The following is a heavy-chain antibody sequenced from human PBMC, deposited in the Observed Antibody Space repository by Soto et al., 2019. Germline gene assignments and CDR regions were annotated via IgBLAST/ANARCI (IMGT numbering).Heavy chain of an antibody. CDR3: ARDCSSTSCYASLPFRNYYYGMDV. CDR2: IIPIFGTA. Sequence: QVQLVQSGAEVKKPGSSVKVSCKASGGTFSSYAISWVRQAPGQGLEWMGGIIPIFGTANYAQKFQGRVTITADESTSTTYMELSSLRSEDTAVYYCARDCSSTSCYASLPFRNYYYGMDVWGQGTTVTVSS. CDR1: GGTFSSYA. J-gene: IGHJ6*02. D-gene: IGHD2-2*01. V-gene: IGHV1-69*01.